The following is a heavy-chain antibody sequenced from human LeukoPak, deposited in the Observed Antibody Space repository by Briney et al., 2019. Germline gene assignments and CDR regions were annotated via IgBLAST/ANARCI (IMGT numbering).Heavy chain of an antibody. V-gene: IGHV4-59*11. D-gene: IGHD3-3*01. J-gene: IGHJ5*02. CDR1: GGSISSHY. CDR2: IYYSGST. CDR3: SSVGSHYDFWSGYSYWFDP. Sequence: SETLSLTCTVSGGSISSHYWSWIRQPPGKGLEWIGYIYYSGSTNYNPSLKSRVTISIDTSKNQFSLKLSSVTAAGTAVYYCSSVGSHYDFWSGYSYWFDPWGQGTLVTVSS.